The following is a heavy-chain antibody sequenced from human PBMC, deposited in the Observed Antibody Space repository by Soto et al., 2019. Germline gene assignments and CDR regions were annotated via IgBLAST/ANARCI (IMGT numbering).Heavy chain of an antibody. Sequence: GGSLRLSCAASGFTFSSYGMHWVRQAPGKGLEWVAVIWYDGSNKYYADSVKGRFTISRDNSKNTLYLQMNSLRAEDTAVYYCARDPYCSGGSCYSSSYFDYWGQGTLVTVSS. D-gene: IGHD2-15*01. V-gene: IGHV3-33*01. CDR3: ARDPYCSGGSCYSSSYFDY. J-gene: IGHJ4*02. CDR1: GFTFSSYG. CDR2: IWYDGSNK.